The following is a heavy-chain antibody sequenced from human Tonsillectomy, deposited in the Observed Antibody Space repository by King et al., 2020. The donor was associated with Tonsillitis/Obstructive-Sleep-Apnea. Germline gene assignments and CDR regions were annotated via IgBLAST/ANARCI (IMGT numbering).Heavy chain of an antibody. Sequence: VQLVESGAEVKKPGASVKVSCMASGYTFTSYYMHWVRPAPVPCLEWMGIINPSGGSTSYAQKCQGRVTMTRDTPTSTVYMALSSLRSEDTAVYYCARSSGYLDYWGQGTLVTVSS. D-gene: IGHD3-22*01. CDR1: GYTFTSYY. V-gene: IGHV1-46*01. J-gene: IGHJ4*02. CDR2: INPSGGST. CDR3: ARSSGYLDY.